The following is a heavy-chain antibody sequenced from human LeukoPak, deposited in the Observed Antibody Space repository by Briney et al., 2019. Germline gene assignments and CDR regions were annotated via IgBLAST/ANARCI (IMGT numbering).Heavy chain of an antibody. CDR1: GGSFSGYY. CDR3: AGKYYDFWGGSDY. V-gene: IGHV4-34*01. Sequence: SETLSLTCAVYGGSFSGYYWSWIRQPPGKGLEWIGEINHSGSTNYNPSLKSRVTISVDTSKNQFSLKLSSVTAADTAVYYCAGKYYDFWGGSDYWGQGTLVTVSS. CDR2: INHSGST. D-gene: IGHD3-3*01. J-gene: IGHJ4*02.